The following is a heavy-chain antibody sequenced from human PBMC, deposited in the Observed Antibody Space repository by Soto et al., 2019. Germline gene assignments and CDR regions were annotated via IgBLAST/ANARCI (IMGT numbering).Heavy chain of an antibody. CDR3: ARIRFLEKVPYNWFDP. D-gene: IGHD3-3*01. CDR1: GYTFTSYA. V-gene: IGHV1-3*01. J-gene: IGHJ5*02. Sequence: ASVKVSCKASGYTFTSYAMHWVRQAPGQRLEWMGWINAGNGNTKYSQKFQGRVTITRDTSASTAYMELSSLRSEDTAVYYCARIRFLEKVPYNWFDPWGQGTLVTVSS. CDR2: INAGNGNT.